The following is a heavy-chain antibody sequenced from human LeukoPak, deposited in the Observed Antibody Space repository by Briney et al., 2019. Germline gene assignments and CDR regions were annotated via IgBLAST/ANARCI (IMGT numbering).Heavy chain of an antibody. V-gene: IGHV4-59*01. J-gene: IGHJ1*01. Sequence: PSETLSLTCSVSGDSINSYSWTWIRQPPGKGLEWIGYIYDMGFTNYSPSLKSRLTISRDTSKNQVSLILTSVTAADTAGCFCARLLCDYSDGGVSYGGPHLPDWGQGTLVSVP. D-gene: IGHD3-10*02. CDR2: IYDMGFT. CDR1: GDSINSYS. CDR3: ARLLCDYSDGGVSYGGPHLPD.